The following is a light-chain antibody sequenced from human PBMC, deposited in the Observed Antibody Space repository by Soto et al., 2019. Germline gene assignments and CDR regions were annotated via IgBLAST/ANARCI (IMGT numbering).Light chain of an antibody. Sequence: QSVLTQPPSVSESPRQRFTISSSGSSSNIGNNAVNWYQQLPGKAPKLLIYYDDLLPSGVSDRFSGSKSGTSASLAISGLQSEDEADYYCAAWDDSLNGYVFGTGTKVTVL. V-gene: IGLV1-36*01. J-gene: IGLJ1*01. CDR3: AAWDDSLNGYV. CDR1: SSNIGNNA. CDR2: YDD.